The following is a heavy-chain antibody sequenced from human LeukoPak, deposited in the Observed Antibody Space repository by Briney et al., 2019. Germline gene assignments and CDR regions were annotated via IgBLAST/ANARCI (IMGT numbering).Heavy chain of an antibody. CDR3: TYSSTSSPLYYYYGMDV. Sequence: ASVKVSCKASGYTFTSYGISWVRQAPGQGLEWMGWISAYNGNTDYAQRLQGRVTMTTDTSTSTAYMELRSLRSDDTAVYYCTYSSTSSPLYYYYGMDVWGQGTTVTVSS. D-gene: IGHD2-2*01. CDR1: GYTFTSYG. CDR2: ISAYNGNT. V-gene: IGHV1-18*01. J-gene: IGHJ6*02.